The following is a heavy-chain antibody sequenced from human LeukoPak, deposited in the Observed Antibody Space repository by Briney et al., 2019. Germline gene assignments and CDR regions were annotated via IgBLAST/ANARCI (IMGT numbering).Heavy chain of an antibody. V-gene: IGHV3-33*06. J-gene: IGHJ4*02. D-gene: IGHD3-3*01. CDR3: AKPNFWSGYYLFDY. CDR2: IWYDGSNK. Sequence: GGSLRLSCAASGFTFSSYGMHWVRQAPGKGLEWVAVIWYDGSNKYYADSVKGRFTISRDNSKNTLYLQMNSLRAEDTAVYYCAKPNFWSGYYLFDYWGQGTLVTVSS. CDR1: GFTFSSYG.